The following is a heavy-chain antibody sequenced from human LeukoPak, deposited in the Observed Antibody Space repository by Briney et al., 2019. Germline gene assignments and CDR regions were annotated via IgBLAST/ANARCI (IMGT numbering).Heavy chain of an antibody. J-gene: IGHJ4*02. Sequence: ASVKVSCKASGYTFTSYYLHWVRQAPGQGLEWMGIINPSGGSTSYAQKFQGRVTMTRDTSKSTVYMELSSLRSEDTAVYYCARDPMIVVVTPGYYFDYWGQGTLVTVSS. CDR2: INPSGGST. D-gene: IGHD3-22*01. V-gene: IGHV1-46*01. CDR1: GYTFTSYY. CDR3: ARDPMIVVVTPGYYFDY.